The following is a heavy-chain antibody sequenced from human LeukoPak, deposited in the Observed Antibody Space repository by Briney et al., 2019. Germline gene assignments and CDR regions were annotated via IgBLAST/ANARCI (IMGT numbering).Heavy chain of an antibody. D-gene: IGHD3-10*01. CDR3: ARTMADAFDI. Sequence: SETLSLTCTVSGGSISSSSYYWGWIRQPPGQGLEWIGSIYYSGSTYYNPSLKSRVTISVDTSKNQFSLKLSSVTAADTAVYYCARTMADAFDIWGQGTMVTVSS. CDR2: IYYSGST. J-gene: IGHJ3*02. CDR1: GGSISSSSYY. V-gene: IGHV4-39*01.